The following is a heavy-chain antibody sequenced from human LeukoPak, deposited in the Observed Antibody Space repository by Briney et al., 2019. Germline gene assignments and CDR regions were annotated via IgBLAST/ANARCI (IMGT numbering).Heavy chain of an antibody. CDR3: ARGSLRAFDI. CDR1: GFTFSSYS. J-gene: IGHJ3*02. Sequence: PGGSLRLSCAASGFTFSSYSMNWVRQAPGKGLEWVSYIGSSTIYYADSVKGRFTISRDNAKNSLYLQMNSLRDEDTAVYYCARGSLRAFDIWGQGTMVTVSS. V-gene: IGHV3-48*02. CDR2: IGSSTI.